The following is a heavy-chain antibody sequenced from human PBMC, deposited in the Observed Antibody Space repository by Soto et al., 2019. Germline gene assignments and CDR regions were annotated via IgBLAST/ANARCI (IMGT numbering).Heavy chain of an antibody. Sequence: SEPLSLTCAVYGGSFRGYSWSWIRQPPGKGREWIGEINHSGSTNNNPSLKSRVTISVETSKNQFSLKLSSVTAADTAVYYCARERGYSYGILYYYYGMDVWGQGTTVTVSS. CDR2: INHSGST. V-gene: IGHV4-34*01. CDR1: GGSFRGYS. J-gene: IGHJ6*02. CDR3: ARERGYSYGILYYYYGMDV. D-gene: IGHD5-18*01.